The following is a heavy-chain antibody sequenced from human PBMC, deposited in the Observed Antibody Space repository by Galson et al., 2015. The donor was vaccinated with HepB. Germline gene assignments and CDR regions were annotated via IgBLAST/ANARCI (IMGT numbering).Heavy chain of an antibody. J-gene: IGHJ4*02. V-gene: IGHV1-18*01. D-gene: IGHD1-26*01. CDR3: ARGPIGGATHHLDY. CDR1: GYTFSSYG. Sequence: SVKVSCKASGYTFSSYGISWVRQAPGQGLEWMGWISAHNGDTKYAQKLQGRVTMTTDTSTSTAYVELRSLRSDDTAMYYCARGPIGGATHHLDYWGQGTLAIVSS. CDR2: ISAHNGDT.